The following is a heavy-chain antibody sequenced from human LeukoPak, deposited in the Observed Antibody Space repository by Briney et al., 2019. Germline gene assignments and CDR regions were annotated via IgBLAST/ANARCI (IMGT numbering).Heavy chain of an antibody. D-gene: IGHD1-26*01. CDR2: IYYSGST. CDR3: PRESLDAFDI. Sequence: SETLSLTCTVSGGSISSYYWSWIRQPPGKGLEWIGYIYYSGSTNYNPSLKSRVTISVDTSKNQFSLKLSSVTAADTAVYYWPRESLDAFDIWGQGTMVTVSS. CDR1: GGSISSYY. J-gene: IGHJ3*02. V-gene: IGHV4-59*01.